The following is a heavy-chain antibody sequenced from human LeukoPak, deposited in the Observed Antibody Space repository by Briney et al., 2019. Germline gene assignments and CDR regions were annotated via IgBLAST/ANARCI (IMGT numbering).Heavy chain of an antibody. CDR2: ISGTGGST. CDR1: GFTFSNYA. V-gene: IGHV3-23*01. J-gene: IGHJ4*02. CDR3: ARERRLSFDY. Sequence: GGSLRLSCAVSGFTFSNYAMTWVRQAPGKGLEWVSGISGTGGSTYYADSVKGRFTISRDNSKNTLYLQMNSLRAEDTAVYYCARERRLSFDYWGQGTLVTVSS.